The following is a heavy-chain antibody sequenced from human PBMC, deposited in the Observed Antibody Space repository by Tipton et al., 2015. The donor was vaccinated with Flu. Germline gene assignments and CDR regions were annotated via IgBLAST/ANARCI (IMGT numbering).Heavy chain of an antibody. CDR3: ARALQNYFDY. CDR2: IYYSGST. CDR1: GGSISSGGYY. Sequence: TLSLTCTVSGGSISSGGYYWGWIRQHPGKGLEWIGYIYYSGSTYYNPSLKSRVTISIDTSKNQFSLKLSSVTAADTAVYYCARALQNYFDYWGQGTLVTVSS. V-gene: IGHV4-31*03. J-gene: IGHJ4*02.